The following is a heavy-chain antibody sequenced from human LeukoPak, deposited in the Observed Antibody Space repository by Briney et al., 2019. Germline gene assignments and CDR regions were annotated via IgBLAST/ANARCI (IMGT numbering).Heavy chain of an antibody. V-gene: IGHV3-30*18. CDR2: ISYDGSNK. CDR1: GFTFSSYG. CDR3: AKDLFRAVAGSSYYYYGVDV. J-gene: IGHJ6*02. D-gene: IGHD6-19*01. Sequence: PGGSLRLSCASSGFTFSSYGMHWVRQAPGKGLEWVAVISYDGSNKYYADSVKGRFTISRDNSKNTLYLQMNSLRAEDTAAYYCAKDLFRAVAGSSYYYYGVDVWGQGTTVTVSS.